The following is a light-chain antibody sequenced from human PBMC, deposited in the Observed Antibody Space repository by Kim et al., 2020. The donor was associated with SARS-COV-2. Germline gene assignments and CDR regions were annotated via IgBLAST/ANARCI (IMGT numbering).Light chain of an antibody. CDR1: TGAVTSGYY. V-gene: IGLV7-43*01. J-gene: IGLJ1*01. CDR3: LLYYGGAYV. CDR2: STS. Sequence: PGGTVTLTGDSSTGAVTSGYYPNWFQQKPGQAPSALIYSTSNKHSWTPARFSGSHLGGKAALTLSGVQPENEAEYYCLLYYGGAYVFGTGTKVTVL.